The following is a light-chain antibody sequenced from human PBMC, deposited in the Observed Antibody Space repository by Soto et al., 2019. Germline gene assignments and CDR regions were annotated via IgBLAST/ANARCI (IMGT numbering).Light chain of an antibody. V-gene: IGKV3-20*01. J-gene: IGKJ4*01. Sequence: EIVLTQSPGTLSLSPGERATLSCRASQNIKNNFLAWYQQKPGQAPRLLIFGASSRSSGIPNRFSGSGSGTDFTLTVSRLEPEDSAVYYCHQYGISPFGGGTKVDI. CDR2: GAS. CDR3: HQYGISP. CDR1: QNIKNNF.